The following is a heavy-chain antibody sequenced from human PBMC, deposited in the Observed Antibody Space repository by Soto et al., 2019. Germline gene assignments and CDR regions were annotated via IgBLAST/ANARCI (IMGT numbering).Heavy chain of an antibody. J-gene: IGHJ4*02. Sequence: QLQLQESGSGLVKPSQTLSLTCAVSGGSISSGGYSWSCIRQPPGKGLEWIGSIYHSGSTYYNPSPKSLVTVSVDRSKNQFSLKLSSVTAADTAVYYCATAGGLGAVAADYWGQGTLVTVSS. V-gene: IGHV4-30-2*01. D-gene: IGHD6-19*01. CDR2: IYHSGST. CDR3: ATAGGLGAVAADY. CDR1: GGSISSGGYS.